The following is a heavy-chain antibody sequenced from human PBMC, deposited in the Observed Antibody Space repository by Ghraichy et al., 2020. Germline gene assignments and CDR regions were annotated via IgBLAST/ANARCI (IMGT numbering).Heavy chain of an antibody. CDR3: ASDSPTYSSGWSRAFDV. V-gene: IGHV4-59*11. Sequence: SETLSLTCTVSGGSISSHYWIWIRQPPGKGPEWIGFIYYNGDTNYNPSLRSRVTISIDTSKNQVSLTLTSLTAADTAVYYCASDSPTYSSGWSRAFDVWGHGTMVTVSA. CDR2: IYYNGDT. J-gene: IGHJ3*01. CDR1: GGSISSHY. D-gene: IGHD6-13*01.